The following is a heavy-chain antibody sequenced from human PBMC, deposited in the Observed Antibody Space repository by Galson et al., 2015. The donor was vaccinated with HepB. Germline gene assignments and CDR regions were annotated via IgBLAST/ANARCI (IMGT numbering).Heavy chain of an antibody. J-gene: IGHJ4*02. D-gene: IGHD4-23*01. CDR3: VRLDGGINS. V-gene: IGHV3-20*04. CDR1: GFTFEDYG. CDR2: MNWNGAAI. Sequence: SLRLSCAASGFTFEDYGMSWVRQAPGKGLEWVSGMNWNGAAIRYADSVKGRFTISRDNAKNSLYLQMTSLRVEDTALYYCVRLDGGINSWGQGTLVTVSS.